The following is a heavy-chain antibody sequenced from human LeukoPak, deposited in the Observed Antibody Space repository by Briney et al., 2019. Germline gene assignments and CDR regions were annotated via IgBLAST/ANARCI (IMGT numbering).Heavy chain of an antibody. CDR2: IKRDGSEK. CDR3: ARGGGAVDY. D-gene: IGHD3-10*01. CDR1: GFTFSDYW. V-gene: IGHV3-7*01. Sequence: GGSLRLSCAASGFTFSDYWMTWVRQAPGKGLEWVANIKRDGSEKYYVDSVKGRFTISRDNAKNSLYLQMNSLRAEDTAVYYCARGGGAVDYWGQGILVTVSS. J-gene: IGHJ4*02.